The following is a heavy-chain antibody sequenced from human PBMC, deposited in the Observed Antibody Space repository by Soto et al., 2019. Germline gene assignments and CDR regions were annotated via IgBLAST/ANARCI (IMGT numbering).Heavy chain of an antibody. J-gene: IGHJ4*02. CDR2: IWYDGSNK. Sequence: PGGSLRLSCVASGFTFNYYGMHWVRQAPGKGLEWVAVIWYDGSNKYYVDSVKGRFTISRDQSKNTLYLQMNSLRAEDTAVYYCARDISNDFWSGYYMGLLDYWGQGTLVTVSS. CDR1: GFTFNYYG. CDR3: ARDISNDFWSGYYMGLLDY. V-gene: IGHV3-33*01. D-gene: IGHD3-3*01.